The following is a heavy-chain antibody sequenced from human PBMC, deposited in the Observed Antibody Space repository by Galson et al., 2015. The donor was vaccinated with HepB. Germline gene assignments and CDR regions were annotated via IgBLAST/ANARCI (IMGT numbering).Heavy chain of an antibody. Sequence: SVKVSCKASGGTFGSYTISWVRQAPGQGLEWMGRIIPILGIANYAQKFQGRVTITADKSTSTAYMELSSLRSEDTAVYYCASRSSGWGPFDYWGQGTLVTVSS. CDR1: GGTFGSYT. J-gene: IGHJ4*02. CDR3: ASRSSGWGPFDY. D-gene: IGHD6-19*01. V-gene: IGHV1-69*02. CDR2: IIPILGIA.